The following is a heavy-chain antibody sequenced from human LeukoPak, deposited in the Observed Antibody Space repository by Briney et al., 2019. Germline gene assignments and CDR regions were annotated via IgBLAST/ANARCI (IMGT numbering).Heavy chain of an antibody. CDR2: VDHTGST. Sequence: SETLSLTCSVSDDSITMYYWTWIRQPPGKGLEWIGYVDHTGSTNFNPSLNGRVSISRDTTKNLFSLQLNSVTPEDTAVYYCARLGLRYFDWPLIGPLYYYMDVWGKGTTVTVSS. J-gene: IGHJ6*03. D-gene: IGHD3-9*01. CDR3: ARLGLRYFDWPLIGPLYYYMDV. CDR1: DDSITMYY. V-gene: IGHV4-59*12.